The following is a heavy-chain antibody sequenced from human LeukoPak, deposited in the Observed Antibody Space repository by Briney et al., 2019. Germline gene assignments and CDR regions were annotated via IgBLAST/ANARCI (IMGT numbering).Heavy chain of an antibody. CDR1: SGSFSGYY. V-gene: IGHV4-34*01. Sequence: SETLSLTCAVYSGSFSGYYWSWIRQPPGKGLEWIGEINHSGSTNYNPSLKSRATISVDTSKNQFSLKLSSVTAADTAVYYCARGSLLGSGSYYGYWGQGTLVTVSS. J-gene: IGHJ4*02. D-gene: IGHD3-10*01. CDR3: ARGSLLGSGSYYGY. CDR2: INHSGST.